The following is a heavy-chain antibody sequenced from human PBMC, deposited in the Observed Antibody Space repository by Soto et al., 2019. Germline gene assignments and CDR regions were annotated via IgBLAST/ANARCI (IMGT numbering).Heavy chain of an antibody. CDR3: ATALHTAMGTETYDYYYGMGV. CDR2: IYSGGST. D-gene: IGHD5-18*01. Sequence: DVQLVETGGGLIQPGGPLRLSCVASGFTVRSSYMSWVRQAPGKGLERGSIIYSGGSTYYEDSVRGRFTISSDNSENTVYLQMCSLGAHDTAVYYCATALHTAMGTETYDYYYGMGVWGQGTTVTVSS. J-gene: IGHJ6*02. V-gene: IGHV3-53*02. CDR1: GFTVRSSY.